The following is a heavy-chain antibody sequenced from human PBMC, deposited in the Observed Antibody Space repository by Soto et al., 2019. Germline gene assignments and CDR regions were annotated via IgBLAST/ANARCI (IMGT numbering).Heavy chain of an antibody. Sequence: WETLSLTCAVYGGSFSGYYWSWIRQPPGKGLEWIGEINHSGSTNYNPSLKSRVTISVDTSKNQFSLKLSSVTAADTAVYYCARGRYCSGGSCYVGYGMDVWGQGTTVTVSS. CDR1: GGSFSGYY. V-gene: IGHV4-34*01. CDR3: ARGRYCSGGSCYVGYGMDV. CDR2: INHSGST. D-gene: IGHD2-15*01. J-gene: IGHJ6*02.